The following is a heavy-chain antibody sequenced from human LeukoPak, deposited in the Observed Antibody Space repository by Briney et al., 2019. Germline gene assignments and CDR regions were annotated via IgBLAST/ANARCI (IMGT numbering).Heavy chain of an antibody. D-gene: IGHD2-2*01. V-gene: IGHV1-69*01. CDR2: IIPIFGTA. J-gene: IGHJ4*02. CDR3: GLGYCSSTSCPLDY. CDR1: VGTFSSYA. Sequence: ASVKVSCKASVGTFSSYAISWVRQAPGPGLEWMGGIIPIFGTANYAQKFQGRVTITADESTSTAYMELSSLRSEDTAVYYCGLGYCSSTSCPLDYWGQGTLVTVSS.